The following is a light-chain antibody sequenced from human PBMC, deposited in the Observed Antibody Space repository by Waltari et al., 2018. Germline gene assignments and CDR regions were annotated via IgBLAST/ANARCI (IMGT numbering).Light chain of an antibody. V-gene: IGKV3-15*01. J-gene: IGKJ2*01. CDR1: QSVSSN. Sequence: EIVMTHSPATLSVSPGERATLSCRASQSVSSNLAWYQQKPGQAPRLLIYGASTRATGIPARFSGSGYGTEFTRTISSLQSEDFAVYYCQQYNNWPPGTFGQGTKLEIK. CDR3: QQYNNWPPGT. CDR2: GAS.